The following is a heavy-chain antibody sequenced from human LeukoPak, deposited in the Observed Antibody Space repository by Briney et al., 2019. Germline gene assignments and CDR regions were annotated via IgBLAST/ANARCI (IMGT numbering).Heavy chain of an antibody. Sequence: GGSLRLSCAASGFTFSNYKMNWVRQAPGKGLEWVSYISSSGSTIYYADSVKGRFTISRDNAKNSLYLQMNSLRAEDTAVYYCAELGITMIGGVWGKGTTVTISS. J-gene: IGHJ6*04. CDR2: ISSSGSTI. CDR3: AELGITMIGGV. CDR1: GFTFSNYK. V-gene: IGHV3-48*03. D-gene: IGHD3-10*02.